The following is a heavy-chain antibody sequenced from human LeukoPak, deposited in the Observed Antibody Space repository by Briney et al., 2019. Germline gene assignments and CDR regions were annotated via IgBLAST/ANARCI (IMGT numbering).Heavy chain of an antibody. CDR3: ARDWYYYDSSQPTGSAFDI. CDR1: GASINSGSNY. CDR2: IYYSGST. Sequence: ASETLSLTCRVSGASINSGSNYWGWIRQPPGKGLEWIGSIYYSGSTYYNPSLKSRITISVDTSKNQFSLKLSSVTAADTAMYYCARDWYYYDSSQPTGSAFDIWGQGTMVTVSS. J-gene: IGHJ3*02. D-gene: IGHD3-22*01. V-gene: IGHV4-39*02.